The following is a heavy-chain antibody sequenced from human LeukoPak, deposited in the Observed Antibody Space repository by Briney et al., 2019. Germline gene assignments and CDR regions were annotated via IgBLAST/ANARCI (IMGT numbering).Heavy chain of an antibody. CDR2: IYSGGST. CDR3: ASQRIAAATHFDY. Sequence: PGGSLRLSCAASGFTVSSNYMSWVRQAPGKGLEWVSVIYSGGSTYYADSVKGRFTISRDNSKNTLYPQMNSLRAEDTAVYYCASQRIAAATHFDYWGQGTLVTVSS. CDR1: GFTVSSNY. J-gene: IGHJ4*02. V-gene: IGHV3-53*01. D-gene: IGHD6-13*01.